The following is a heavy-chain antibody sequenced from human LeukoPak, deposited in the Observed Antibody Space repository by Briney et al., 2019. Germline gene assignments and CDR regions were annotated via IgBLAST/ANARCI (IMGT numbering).Heavy chain of an antibody. D-gene: IGHD6-19*01. CDR3: ASVYISSRQWLTNHAFDI. Sequence: GASVKVSCKASGYTFTSYDINWVRQATGQGLEWMGWMNPNSGNTGYAQKFQGRVTMTRNTSISTAYMELSSLRSEDTAVYYCASVYISSRQWLTNHAFDIWGQGTMVTVSS. CDR1: GYTFTSYD. J-gene: IGHJ3*02. CDR2: MNPNSGNT. V-gene: IGHV1-8*01.